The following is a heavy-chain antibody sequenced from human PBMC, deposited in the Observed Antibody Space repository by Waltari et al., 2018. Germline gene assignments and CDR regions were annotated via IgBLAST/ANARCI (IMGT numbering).Heavy chain of an antibody. CDR2: IYHSGST. CDR3: ARHGVDFWSGENRAFDI. CDR1: GYSISSGYY. V-gene: IGHV4-38-2*01. Sequence: QVQLQESGPGLVKPSETLSLTCAVSGYSISSGYYWGWIRQPPGKGLEWIGSIYHSGSTYYNPSLKSRVTISVDTSKNQFSLKLSSVTAADTAVYYCARHGVDFWSGENRAFDICGQGTMVTVSS. D-gene: IGHD3-3*01. J-gene: IGHJ3*02.